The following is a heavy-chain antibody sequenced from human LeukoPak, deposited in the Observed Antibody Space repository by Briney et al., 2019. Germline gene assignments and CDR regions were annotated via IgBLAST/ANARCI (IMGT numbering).Heavy chain of an antibody. CDR1: GFTFSSYA. CDR2: ISYDGSNK. D-gene: IGHD3-22*01. Sequence: GGSLRLSCAASGFTFSSYAMHSVRQAPGKGLEWVAVISYDGSNKYYADSVKGRFTISRDNSKNTLYLQMNSLRAEDTAVYYCARDGYDSSGLFDYWGQGTLVTVSS. V-gene: IGHV3-30-3*01. CDR3: ARDGYDSSGLFDY. J-gene: IGHJ4*02.